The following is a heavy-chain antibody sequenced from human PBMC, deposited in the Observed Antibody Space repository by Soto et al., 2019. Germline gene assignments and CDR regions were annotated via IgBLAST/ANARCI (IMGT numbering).Heavy chain of an antibody. CDR2: ISAYNGNT. CDR3: ARDDRHSSGWLGEEQRCIDF. V-gene: IGHV1-18*01. D-gene: IGHD6-19*01. Sequence: ASVKVSCKASGYTFTSYGISWVRQAPGQGLEWMGWISAYNGNTNYAQKLQGRVTMTTDTSTSTAYMELRSLRSDDTAVYYCARDDRHSSGWLGEEQRCIDFCDQATTVTVSS. CDR1: GYTFTSYG. J-gene: IGHJ6*02.